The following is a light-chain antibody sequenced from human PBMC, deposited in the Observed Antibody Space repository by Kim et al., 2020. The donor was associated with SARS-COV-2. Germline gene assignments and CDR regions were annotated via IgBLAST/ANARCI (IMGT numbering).Light chain of an antibody. V-gene: IGLV3-19*01. CDR3: NTRDSNDNVV. J-gene: IGLJ2*01. Sequence: ALRQKLRRQCQGDSVRSYYATWPQQKPGQAPIRVIYSNNNRPSGIPDRFSGYSTENTHSLTITGTQAGDEADYYCNTRDSNDNVVFGGGNQLNV. CDR2: SNN. CDR1: SVRSYY.